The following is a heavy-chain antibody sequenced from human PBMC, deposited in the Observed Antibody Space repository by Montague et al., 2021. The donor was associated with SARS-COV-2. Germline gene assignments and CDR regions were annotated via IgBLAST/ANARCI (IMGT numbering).Heavy chain of an antibody. V-gene: IGHV4-34*01. Sequence: SETLSLTRAVHGGSLSTYSWNWIRQPPGKGLEWIGEIHHGGSTNYNPSLKSRVTISADTSKNQFSLKLTSVAAADTAVYYCARLGDGVVPSPILGVGPYYSYYYMDVWGKGTTVTVSS. CDR3: ARLGDGVVPSPILGVGPYYSYYYMDV. CDR2: IHHGGST. J-gene: IGHJ6*03. D-gene: IGHD3-10*01. CDR1: GGSLSTYS.